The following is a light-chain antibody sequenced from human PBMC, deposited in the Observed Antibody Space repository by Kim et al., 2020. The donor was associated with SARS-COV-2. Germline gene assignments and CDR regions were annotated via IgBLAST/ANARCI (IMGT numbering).Light chain of an antibody. CDR1: QSVTSPY. V-gene: IGKV3-20*01. CDR3: QQYGSSPLT. J-gene: IGKJ4*01. CDR2: GVS. Sequence: SPGERATRSCRASQSVTSPYFAWYQHKPGQAPRLLIYGVSSRATGIPDRFSGSGSGTGFTLTISRLEPEDFAVYYCQQYGSSPLTFGGGTKVDIK.